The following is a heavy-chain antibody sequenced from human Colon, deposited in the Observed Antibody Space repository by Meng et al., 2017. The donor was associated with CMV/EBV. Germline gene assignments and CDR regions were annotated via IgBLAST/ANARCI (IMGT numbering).Heavy chain of an antibody. CDR1: GDSIRSYY. Sequence: SETLSLTCTVSGDSIRSYYWTWIRQSPGRGLEFIGHIFSSGSPNYNPSLNSRVTITQDIFKNQFSLKLTSVTAADTATYYCARDFSSYFDYWGQGILVTVSS. V-gene: IGHV4-59*01. CDR3: ARDFSSYFDY. J-gene: IGHJ4*02. CDR2: IFSSGSP. D-gene: IGHD6-13*01.